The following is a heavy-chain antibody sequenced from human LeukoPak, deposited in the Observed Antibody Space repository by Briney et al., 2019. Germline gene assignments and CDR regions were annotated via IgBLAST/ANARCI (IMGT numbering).Heavy chain of an antibody. CDR1: GFIVSNNY. Sequence: PGGSLRLSCAASGFIVSNNYMSWVRQAPGKGLEWVANIKQDGSEKYYVDSVKGRFTISRDNAKNSLYLQMNSLRVEDTAVYYCARAWSYSTGWYNYWGQGTLVTVSS. D-gene: IGHD6-19*01. CDR3: ARAWSYSTGWYNY. CDR2: IKQDGSEK. V-gene: IGHV3-7*04. J-gene: IGHJ4*02.